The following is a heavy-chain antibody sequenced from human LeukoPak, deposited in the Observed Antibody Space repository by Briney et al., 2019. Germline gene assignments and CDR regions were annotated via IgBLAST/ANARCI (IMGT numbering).Heavy chain of an antibody. CDR2: ISIDGSNK. CDR1: GFTFSSYA. V-gene: IGHV3-30-3*01. J-gene: IGHJ4*02. Sequence: GGSLRLSCAASGFTFSSYAMHWVRQAPGKGLEWVAVISIDGSNKYYADSVKGRFTISRDNSKNTLYLEMNSLRGEDTAVYYCARAGNMVVTPFDCWGQGTLVTVSS. D-gene: IGHD4-23*01. CDR3: ARAGNMVVTPFDC.